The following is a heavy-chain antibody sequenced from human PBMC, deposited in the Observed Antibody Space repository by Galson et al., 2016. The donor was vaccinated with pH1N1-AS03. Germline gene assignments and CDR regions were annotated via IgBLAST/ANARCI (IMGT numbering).Heavy chain of an antibody. CDR3: ARRNPNPNFAIWYQHDYGMDV. Sequence: SVKVSCKASGGTFSSSAVGWVRQAPGQGLEWMGGILPIFGTANYAQRFQARLSITADKSTNTVYLELTSLRSDDTAVYFCARRNPNPNFAIWYQHDYGMDVWGQGTTVTVSS. J-gene: IGHJ6*02. D-gene: IGHD2-2*01. CDR2: ILPIFGTA. CDR1: GGTFSSSA. V-gene: IGHV1-69*06.